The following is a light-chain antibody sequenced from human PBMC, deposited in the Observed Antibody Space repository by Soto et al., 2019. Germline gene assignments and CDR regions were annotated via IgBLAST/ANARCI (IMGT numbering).Light chain of an antibody. CDR3: QQYASAPYT. Sequence: EIVLTQSPGTLSMSPGERATLSCRTSQTLNCGYLAWYQQKPGQAPRLLIYGASSRATGIPDRFSGSRSGRDFTLSISRLEPEDFAVYYCQQYASAPYTFGQGTKLEIK. CDR2: GAS. J-gene: IGKJ2*01. CDR1: QTLNCGY. V-gene: IGKV3-20*01.